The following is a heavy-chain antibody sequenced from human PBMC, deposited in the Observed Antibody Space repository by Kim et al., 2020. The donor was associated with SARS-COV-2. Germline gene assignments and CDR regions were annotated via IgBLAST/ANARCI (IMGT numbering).Heavy chain of an antibody. V-gene: IGHV4-31*02. CDR3: ARVRTTMIVVVMYFDY. J-gene: IGHJ4*02. Sequence: SLQSRVTISVDTSKNQFSLKLSSVTAADTAVYYCARVRTTMIVVVMYFDYWGQGTLVTVSS. D-gene: IGHD3-22*01.